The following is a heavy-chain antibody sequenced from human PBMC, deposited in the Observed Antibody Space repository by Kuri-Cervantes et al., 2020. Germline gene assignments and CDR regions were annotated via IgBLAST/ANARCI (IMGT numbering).Heavy chain of an antibody. J-gene: IGHJ4*02. D-gene: IGHD3-22*01. V-gene: IGHV3-21*01. CDR3: ARDQDSSGYYYPPYFDY. CDR1: GFTFSSYS. CDR2: ISSSSSYI. Sequence: GGSLRLSCAASGFTFSSYSMNWVRQAPGKGLEWVSSISSSSSYIYYADSVKGRFTISRDNAKNSLYLQMNSLRAEDTAVCYCARDQDSSGYYYPPYFDYWGQGTLVTVSS.